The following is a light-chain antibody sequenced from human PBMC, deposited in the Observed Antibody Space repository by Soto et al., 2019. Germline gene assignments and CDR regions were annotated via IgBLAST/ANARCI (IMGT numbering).Light chain of an antibody. J-gene: IGKJ5*01. CDR2: GAS. CDR3: HQYNNWPSIT. V-gene: IGKV3-15*01. Sequence: EIVMKQSPATLSVSPGERATLSCRASQSVSSNLAWYQQKPGQAPRRLIYGASTRATGIPARFSCSGSGTEFTLTISSLQSEDFVVYYCHQYNNWPSITFGQGTRLEIK. CDR1: QSVSSN.